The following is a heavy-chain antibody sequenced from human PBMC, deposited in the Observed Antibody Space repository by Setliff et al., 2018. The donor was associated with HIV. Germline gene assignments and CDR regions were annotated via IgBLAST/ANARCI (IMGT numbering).Heavy chain of an antibody. CDR3: ARSRTSSGYYGVTGYGMDV. J-gene: IGHJ6*02. D-gene: IGHD3-22*01. V-gene: IGHV4-61*10. CDR2: IYSNRTT. Sequence: PSETLSLTCTVSGGSISSRSYYWSWLRQPAGKGLEWIGRIYSNRTTDYNPSLKSRVTISVATSKNQFSLKLNSVTTADTAAYYCARSRTSSGYYGVTGYGMDVWGQGTTVTVSS. CDR1: GGSISSRSYY.